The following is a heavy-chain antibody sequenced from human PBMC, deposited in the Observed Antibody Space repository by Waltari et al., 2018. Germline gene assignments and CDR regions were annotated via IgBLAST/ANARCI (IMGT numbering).Heavy chain of an antibody. D-gene: IGHD4-17*01. CDR3: ANRGLDYGDQGKDY. J-gene: IGHJ4*02. CDR2: LLYSDGTT. V-gene: IGHV3-23*03. CDR1: GFTFITYA. Sequence: EVQLLESGGGSVQLGGSLRLSCAASGFTFITYAMTWFRQAPGKGLEWVSLLYSDGTTYYADSVKGRFSVSRDNSKNTLYLQMNSLRVEDTAIYYCANRGLDYGDQGKDYWGQGTLVTVSS.